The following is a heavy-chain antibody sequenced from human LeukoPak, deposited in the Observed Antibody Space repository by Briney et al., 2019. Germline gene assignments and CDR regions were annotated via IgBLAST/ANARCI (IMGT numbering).Heavy chain of an antibody. CDR3: AKDSSGGYNSH. Sequence: ASVKVSCKTSGYIFKDFFIHWVRQAPGHGLEWMGWINPNSGDTNSAQRFQGRVTMTRDTSTGTAYMDLSSLTSDDTAVYFCAKDSSGGYNSHWGQGTLVTVSS. J-gene: IGHJ4*02. D-gene: IGHD5-24*01. V-gene: IGHV1-2*02. CDR1: GYIFKDFF. CDR2: INPNSGDT.